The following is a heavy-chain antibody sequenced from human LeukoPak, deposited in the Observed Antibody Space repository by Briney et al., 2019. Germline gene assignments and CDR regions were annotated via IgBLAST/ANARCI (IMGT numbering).Heavy chain of an antibody. CDR2: INHSGST. J-gene: IGHJ6*02. CDR1: GGSFSGYY. V-gene: IGHV4-34*01. D-gene: IGHD6-19*01. CDR3: ASTVAGPYYYYYGMDV. Sequence: SETLSLTCAVYGGSFSGYYWSWLRQPPGKGLEWIGEINHSGSTNYNPSLKSRVTISVDTSKNQFSLKLSSVTAADTAVYYCASTVAGPYYYYYGMDVWGQGTTVTVSS.